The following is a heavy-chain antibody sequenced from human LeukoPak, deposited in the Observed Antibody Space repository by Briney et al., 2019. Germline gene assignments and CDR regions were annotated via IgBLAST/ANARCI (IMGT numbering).Heavy chain of an antibody. V-gene: IGHV1-2*02. D-gene: IGHD5-18*01. CDR1: GHTFTGYY. CDR2: INPNSGGT. Sequence: ASVKVSCKASGHTFTGYYMHWVRQAPGQGLEWMGWINPNSGGTNYAQKFQGRVTMTRDTSISTAYMELSRLRSDDTAVYYCARGEGYSYGALSYWGQGTLVTVSS. CDR3: ARGEGYSYGALSY. J-gene: IGHJ4*02.